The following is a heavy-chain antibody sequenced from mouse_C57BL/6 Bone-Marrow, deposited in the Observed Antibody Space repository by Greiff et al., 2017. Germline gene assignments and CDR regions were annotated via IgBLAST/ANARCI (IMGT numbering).Heavy chain of an antibody. V-gene: IGHV1-50*01. CDR1: GYTFTSYW. CDR3: ARFLY. Sequence: QVQLQQPGAELVKPAASVKLSCKASGYTFTSYWMQWVKQRPGQGLEWIGEIDPSDSYTNYNQKFKGKATLTVDTSSSTAYMQLSSLTSEDSAVYYCARFLYWGQGTLVTVSA. J-gene: IGHJ3*01. CDR2: IDPSDSYT.